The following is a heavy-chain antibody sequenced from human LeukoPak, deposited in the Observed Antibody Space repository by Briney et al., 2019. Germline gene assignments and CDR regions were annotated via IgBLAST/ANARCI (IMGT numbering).Heavy chain of an antibody. V-gene: IGHV4-61*01. CDR2: INHSGST. Sequence: SETLSLTCTVSGGSVSSGSYYWSWIRQPPGKGLEWIGEINHSGSTNYNPSLKSRVTISVDTSKNQFSLKLSSVTAADTAVYYCARGTTVTTDYFDYWGQGTLVTVSS. D-gene: IGHD4-17*01. CDR1: GGSVSSGSYY. J-gene: IGHJ4*02. CDR3: ARGTTVTTDYFDY.